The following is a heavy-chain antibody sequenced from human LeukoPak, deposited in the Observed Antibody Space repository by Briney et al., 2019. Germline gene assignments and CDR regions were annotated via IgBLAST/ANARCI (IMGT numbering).Heavy chain of an antibody. V-gene: IGHV1/OR15-1*01. D-gene: IGHD3-10*01. J-gene: IGHJ4*02. CDR1: GYIFTDYY. CDR3: ARMDYGSGSHDY. CDR2: INPNSGGT. Sequence: ASVKVSCKASGYIFTDYYMHWVRQAPGQELGWMGRINPNSGGTNYAQKFQGRVTMTRDTSISTAYTELSSLRSEDTAVYYCARMDYGSGSHDYWGQGTLVTVSS.